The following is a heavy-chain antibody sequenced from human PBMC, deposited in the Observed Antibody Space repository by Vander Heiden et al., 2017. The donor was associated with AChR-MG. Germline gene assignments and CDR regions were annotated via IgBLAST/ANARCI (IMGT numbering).Heavy chain of an antibody. CDR1: GFTFSGPA. D-gene: IGHD4-17*01. V-gene: IGHV3-73*01. CDR3: TKDLEGTRLYGDYVFDP. Sequence: VHPGGSLKLSCAASGFTFSGPALHWVREASGKGLEWVGRIRSKANSYATAYAASVKGRFTISRDDSKNTAYLQMNSLKTEDTAVYYCTKDLEGTRLYGDYVFDPWGQGTLVTVSS. J-gene: IGHJ5*02. CDR2: IRSKANSYAT.